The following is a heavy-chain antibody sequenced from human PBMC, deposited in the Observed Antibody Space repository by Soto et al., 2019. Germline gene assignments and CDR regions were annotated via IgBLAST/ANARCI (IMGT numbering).Heavy chain of an antibody. CDR3: ARTRGYSGYDHDAFDI. CDR1: GYTFTGYY. CDR2: INPNSGGT. V-gene: IGHV1-2*04. D-gene: IGHD5-12*01. J-gene: IGHJ3*02. Sequence: ASVKFSCKASGYTFTGYYMHWVRQAPRQGLEWMGWINPNSGGTNYAQKFQGWDTMTRDTSISTAYMELSRLRSDDTAVYYCARTRGYSGYDHDAFDIWGQGTMVTVSS.